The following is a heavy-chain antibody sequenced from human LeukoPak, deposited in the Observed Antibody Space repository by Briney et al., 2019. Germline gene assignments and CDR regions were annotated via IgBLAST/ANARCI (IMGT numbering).Heavy chain of an antibody. CDR3: TRYCSGGSCYENNWFDP. D-gene: IGHD2-15*01. CDR1: GGSISSGDYY. V-gene: IGHV4-30-4*01. J-gene: IGHJ5*02. CDR2: IYYSGST. Sequence: SETLSLTCTVSGGSISSGDYYWSWIRQPPGKGLEWIGYIYYSGSTYYNPFLKSRVTISVDTSKNQFSLKLSSVTAADTAVYYCTRYCSGGSCYENNWFDPWGQGTLVTVSS.